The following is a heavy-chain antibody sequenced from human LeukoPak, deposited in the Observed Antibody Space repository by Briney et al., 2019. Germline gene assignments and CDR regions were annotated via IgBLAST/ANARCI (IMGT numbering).Heavy chain of an antibody. J-gene: IGHJ4*02. D-gene: IGHD3-22*01. Sequence: ASVKVSCKASGYSFTSYYMHWVRQAPGQGLEWMGFINPSGSSAAYAQKFQGRLTMTRDMFTSTDYMELTSLTSDDTAVYYCARVYTMIVVEEYYFDYWGQGTLVTVSS. CDR1: GYSFTSYY. CDR3: ARVYTMIVVEEYYFDY. CDR2: INPSGSSA. V-gene: IGHV1-46*01.